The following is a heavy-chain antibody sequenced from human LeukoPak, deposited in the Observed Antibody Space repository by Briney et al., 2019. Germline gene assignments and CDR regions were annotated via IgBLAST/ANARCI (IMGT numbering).Heavy chain of an antibody. J-gene: IGHJ6*02. CDR3: ARDRGAPDYYYYGMDA. V-gene: IGHV1-69*13. D-gene: IGHD3-10*01. CDR1: GGTFSSYA. CDR2: IIPIFGTT. Sequence: ASVKVSCKASGGTFSSYAINWVRQAPGQGLEWMGGIIPIFGTTNYAQKFQGRVTITADESTSTAYMELSSLRSEDTAVHYCARDRGAPDYYYYGMDAWGQGTTVTVSS.